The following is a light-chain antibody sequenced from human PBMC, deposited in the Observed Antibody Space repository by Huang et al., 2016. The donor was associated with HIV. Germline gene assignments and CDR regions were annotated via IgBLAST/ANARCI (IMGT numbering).Light chain of an antibody. J-gene: IGKJ4*01. CDR3: HQYNNWLLS. V-gene: IGKV3-15*01. Sequence: EIVMTQSPATLSVSPGQSVTLACRANRSVSTNLAWYQQIHGQAPRLLSYGSSTRAPGIPARFSGSGSGTDFSLTISSLQSEDFALYYCHQYNNWLLSFGGGTRV. CDR1: RSVSTN. CDR2: GSS.